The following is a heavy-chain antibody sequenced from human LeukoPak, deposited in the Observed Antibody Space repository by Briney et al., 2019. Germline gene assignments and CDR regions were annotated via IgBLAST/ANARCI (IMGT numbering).Heavy chain of an antibody. D-gene: IGHD2-15*01. CDR1: GYTFTGYY. J-gene: IGHJ4*02. V-gene: IGHV1-2*02. Sequence: ASVKVSCTASGYTFTGYYMHWVRQAPGQGLEWMGWINPNSGGTNYAQKFQGRVTMTRDTSISTAYMELSRLRSDDTAVYYCARVVGSGGSQYYFGYWGQGTLVTVSS. CDR3: ARVVGSGGSQYYFGY. CDR2: INPNSGGT.